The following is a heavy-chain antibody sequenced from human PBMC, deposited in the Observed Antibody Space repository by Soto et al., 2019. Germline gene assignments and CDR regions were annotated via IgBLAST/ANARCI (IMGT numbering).Heavy chain of an antibody. Sequence: GSLRLSCAASGFTFSSYGMHWVRQAPGKGLEWVAVIWYDGSNKYYADSVKGRFTISRDNSKNTLYLQMNSLRAEDTAVYYCARGNWNDGGAFDIWGQGTMVTVSS. J-gene: IGHJ3*02. CDR2: IWYDGSNK. CDR3: ARGNWNDGGAFDI. V-gene: IGHV3-33*01. CDR1: GFTFSSYG. D-gene: IGHD1-1*01.